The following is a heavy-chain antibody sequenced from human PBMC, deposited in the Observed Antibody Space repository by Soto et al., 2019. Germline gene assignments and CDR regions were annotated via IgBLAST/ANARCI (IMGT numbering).Heavy chain of an antibody. J-gene: IGHJ4*02. V-gene: IGHV1-3*01. CDR2: IAAGNGNT. CDR3: ATTASGTNYFDH. Sequence: QVQLVQSGTEARKPGASVKDSCSASGYIFTGYAIQWVRQAPGQRLEWMGWIAAGNGNTRYSQKFQDRVTISRDISASTAYIKLTSLRSEGTAIYNCATTASGTNYFDHWGQGTLVTVYS. CDR1: GYIFTGYA. D-gene: IGHD4-4*01.